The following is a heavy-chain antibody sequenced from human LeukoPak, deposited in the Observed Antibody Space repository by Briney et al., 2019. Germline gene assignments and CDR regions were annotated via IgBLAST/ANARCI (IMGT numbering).Heavy chain of an antibody. CDR1: GFTVSSNY. CDR2: IYSGGST. J-gene: IGHJ1*01. V-gene: IGHV3-66*01. CDR3: ASPDSSSWYGYFQH. Sequence: GGSLRLSCAASGFTVSSNYMSCVRQAPGKGLEWVSVIYSGGSTYYADSVKGRFTISRDNSKNTLYLQMNSLRAEDTAVYYCASPDSSSWYGYFQHWGQGTLVTVSS. D-gene: IGHD6-13*01.